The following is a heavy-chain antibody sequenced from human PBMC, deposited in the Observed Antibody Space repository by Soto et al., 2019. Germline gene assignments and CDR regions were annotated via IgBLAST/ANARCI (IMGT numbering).Heavy chain of an antibody. CDR2: IVVGSGNT. CDR3: AAKCVRGYSGYGPGAFDI. D-gene: IGHD5-12*01. Sequence: SVKVSCKASGFTFTSSAVQWVRQARGQRLEWIGWIVVGSGNTNYAQKFQERVTITRDMSTSTAYMELSSLRSEDTAVYYCAAKCVRGYSGYGPGAFDIWGQGTMVTVSS. CDR1: GFTFTSSA. J-gene: IGHJ3*02. V-gene: IGHV1-58*01.